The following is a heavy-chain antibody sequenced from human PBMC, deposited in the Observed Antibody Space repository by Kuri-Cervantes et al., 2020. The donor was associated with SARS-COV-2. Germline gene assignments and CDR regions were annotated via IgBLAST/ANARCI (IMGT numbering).Heavy chain of an antibody. J-gene: IGHJ6*03. CDR1: GYTFRNND. CDR3: ARGVRGNWDSQHNYYYYMDV. Sequence: ASVKVSCKASGYTFRNNDINWVRQAPGQGLEWVGWVNPDNGRAGFAEKFQGRVTISSDTSMNTVYLDLYSLRSGDTAVYYCARGVRGNWDSQHNYYYYMDVWGKGTMVTVSS. CDR2: VNPDNGRA. D-gene: IGHD1-7*01. V-gene: IGHV1-8*01.